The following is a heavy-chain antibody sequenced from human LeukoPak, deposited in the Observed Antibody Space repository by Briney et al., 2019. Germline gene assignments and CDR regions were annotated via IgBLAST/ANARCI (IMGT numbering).Heavy chain of an antibody. CDR2: ISGTGGST. Sequence: GGSLMLSCAASGFTFSSYALSWVGQALGKGLEWVSAISGTGGSTYYAGSLKGRFTISRDNSKNTPYLQMNSLRGEDTAVYYRAKDPYDSRGYSWAFFDYWGQGTLVTVSS. D-gene: IGHD3-22*01. V-gene: IGHV3-23*01. J-gene: IGHJ4*02. CDR3: AKDPYDSRGYSWAFFDY. CDR1: GFTFSSYA.